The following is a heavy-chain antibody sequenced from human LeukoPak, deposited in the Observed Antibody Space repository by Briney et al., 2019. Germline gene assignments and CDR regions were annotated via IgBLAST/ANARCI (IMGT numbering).Heavy chain of an antibody. D-gene: IGHD3-3*01. CDR3: ARDPPPYAEWLLPDDAFDI. Sequence: SETLSLTCTVSGGSISSYYWSWIRQPAGKGLEWIGRIYTSGSTNYNPSLKSRVTISVDTSKNQFSLKLSSVTAADTAVYYCARDPPPYAEWLLPDDAFDIWGQGTMVTVSS. CDR1: GGSISSYY. J-gene: IGHJ3*02. CDR2: IYTSGST. V-gene: IGHV4-4*07.